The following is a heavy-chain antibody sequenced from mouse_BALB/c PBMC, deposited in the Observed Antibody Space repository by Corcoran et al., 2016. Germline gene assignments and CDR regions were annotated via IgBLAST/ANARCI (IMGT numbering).Heavy chain of an antibody. D-gene: IGHD2-14*01. V-gene: IGHV3-6*02. CDR3: ARGNYRAWFAY. CDR1: GYSITSGYY. CDR2: ISYDGSN. J-gene: IGHJ3*01. Sequence: DVQLQESGPGLVKPSQSLSLTCSVTGYSITSGYYWNWIRQFPGNKLEWMGYISYDGSNNYNPSLKNRISITRDTSKNQFFLKLNSVTTEDTATYYCARGNYRAWFAYWGQGTLVTVSA.